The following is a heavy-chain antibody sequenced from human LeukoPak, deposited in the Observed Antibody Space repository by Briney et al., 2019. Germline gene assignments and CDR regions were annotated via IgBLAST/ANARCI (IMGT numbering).Heavy chain of an antibody. CDR2: IYYGGTT. D-gene: IGHD2-15*01. CDR3: ARRGLVVVPL. V-gene: IGHV4-39*01. Sequence: GLEWVGSIYYGGTTHYNPSLKSRVTVSVDTSKNQFSLSLTSVTAADTAVYYCARRGLVVVPLWGQGTLVTV. J-gene: IGHJ4*02.